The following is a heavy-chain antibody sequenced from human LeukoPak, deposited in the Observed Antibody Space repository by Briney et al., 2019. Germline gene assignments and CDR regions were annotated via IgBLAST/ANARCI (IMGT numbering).Heavy chain of an antibody. Sequence: ASVKVSCKASGHTFTSYGISWVQQAPGQGLEWMGWISAYNSNTNYAQKLQGRVTMTTDTSTSTAYMELRSLRSDDTAVYYCARGLVGDYIDYWGQGTLVTVSS. CDR3: ARGLVGDYIDY. CDR2: ISAYNSNT. CDR1: GHTFTSYG. J-gene: IGHJ4*02. V-gene: IGHV1-18*01. D-gene: IGHD4-17*01.